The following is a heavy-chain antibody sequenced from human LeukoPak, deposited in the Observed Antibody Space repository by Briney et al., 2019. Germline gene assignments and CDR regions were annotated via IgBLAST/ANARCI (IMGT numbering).Heavy chain of an antibody. CDR3: LVPTTVTTGLREY. D-gene: IGHD4-17*01. CDR1: GGTFSSYA. CDR2: VIPIFGTA. Sequence: ASVKVSCKASGGTFSSYAISWVRQAPGQGLGWMGRVIPIFGTANYAQKFQGRVTITTDESTSTAYMELSSLRSEDTAVYYCLVPTTVTTGLREYWGQGTLVTVSS. J-gene: IGHJ4*02. V-gene: IGHV1-69*05.